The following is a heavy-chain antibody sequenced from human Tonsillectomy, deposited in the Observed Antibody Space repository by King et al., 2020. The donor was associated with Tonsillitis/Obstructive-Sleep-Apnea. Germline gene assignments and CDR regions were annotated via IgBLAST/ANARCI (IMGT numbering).Heavy chain of an antibody. CDR3: AKDWDYQLAYFDS. CDR1: GFTFDDYA. CDR2: ISWNSGTI. Sequence: VQLVESGGGLVQPGRSLRLSCAASGFTFDDYAMHWVRQAPGKGLEWVSGISWNSGTIGYADSVKGRFTISRDNAKNSLYLQMNSLRAEDTAFYYCAKDWDYQLAYFDSWGQGTLVTVSS. V-gene: IGHV3-9*01. J-gene: IGHJ4*02. D-gene: IGHD2-2*01.